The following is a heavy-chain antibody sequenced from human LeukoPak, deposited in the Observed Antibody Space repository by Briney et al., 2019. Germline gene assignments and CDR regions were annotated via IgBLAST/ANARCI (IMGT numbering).Heavy chain of an antibody. D-gene: IGHD2-15*01. CDR3: AKGGELCSGGNCYLNAFRSYYYYYMDV. CDR1: GFTFSNYA. CDR2: ISGSGGST. V-gene: IGHV3-23*01. J-gene: IGHJ6*03. Sequence: PGGSLRLSCAASGFTFSNYAMNWVRQAPGKGLEWVSGISGSGGSTYYADSVKGRFTISRDNSKNTLYLQMNSLRAEDTAVYYCAKGGELCSGGNCYLNAFRSYYYYYMDVWGKGTTVTVSS.